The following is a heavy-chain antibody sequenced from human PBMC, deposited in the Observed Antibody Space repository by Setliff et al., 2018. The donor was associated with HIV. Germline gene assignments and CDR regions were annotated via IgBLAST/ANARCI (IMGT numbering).Heavy chain of an antibody. J-gene: IGHJ1*01. Sequence: GASVKVSCKASGYTFNSFGISWVRQAPGQGLEWRGWISAYNGNTNYAQKHQGRVTMTTDTSASTTYMELSSLISEETAVYYCARGVNTVVVPVAVYFQYWGQGTLVTVSS. CDR1: GYTFNSFG. D-gene: IGHD2-2*01. V-gene: IGHV1-18*01. CDR2: ISAYNGNT. CDR3: ARGVNTVVVPVAVYFQY.